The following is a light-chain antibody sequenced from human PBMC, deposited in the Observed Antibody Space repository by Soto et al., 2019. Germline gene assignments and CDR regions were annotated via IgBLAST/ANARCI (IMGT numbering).Light chain of an antibody. CDR1: SSDVGGYNY. CDR2: AVM. CDR3: SSFAGRNTWV. Sequence: QSALTQPASVSGSPGQSITISCTGTSSDVGGYNYVSWHQQHPGKAPKVIIYAVMKRPSGVSHRFSGSKSGNTASLTVSGLQADDEADYYCSSFAGRNTWVFGGGTKVTVL. V-gene: IGLV2-14*01. J-gene: IGLJ3*02.